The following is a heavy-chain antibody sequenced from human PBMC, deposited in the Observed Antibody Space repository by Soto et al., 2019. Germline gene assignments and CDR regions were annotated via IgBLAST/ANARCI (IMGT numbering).Heavy chain of an antibody. D-gene: IGHD3-10*01. J-gene: IGHJ4*02. CDR3: AKASHGSGSYRVDY. CDR1: GFTFSNYV. V-gene: IGHV3-23*01. CDR2: ISASGGST. Sequence: EVQLLESGGGLVQPGGSLRISCAASGFTFSNYVMTWVRQAPGRGLEWVSGISASGGSTYYADSVKGRFTISRDNSNGMLFLQMHGLGAEDTALYYCAKASHGSGSYRVDYWGQGTLVTVSS.